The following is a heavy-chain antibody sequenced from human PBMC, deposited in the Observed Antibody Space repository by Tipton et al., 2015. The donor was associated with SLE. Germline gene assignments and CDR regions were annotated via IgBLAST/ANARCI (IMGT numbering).Heavy chain of an antibody. Sequence: QSGPEVKKPGSSVKVSCKASGGTFSSYAISWVRQAPGQGLEWMGGIIPIFGTANYAQKFQGRVTITADKSTSTAYMELSSLRSEDTAVYYCARDRLAAPRGYYFDYWGQGTLVTVSS. CDR2: IIPIFGTA. D-gene: IGHD6-13*01. CDR3: ARDRLAAPRGYYFDY. V-gene: IGHV1-69*06. J-gene: IGHJ4*02. CDR1: GGTFSSYA.